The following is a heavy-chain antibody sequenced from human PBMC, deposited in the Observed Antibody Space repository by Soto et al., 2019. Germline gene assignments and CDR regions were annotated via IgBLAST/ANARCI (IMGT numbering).Heavy chain of an antibody. CDR1: GRSFSGFY. Sequence: QVQLQQWGAGLLKPSETLTLTCAVSGRSFSGFYWSWIRQPPGKGLEWIGEINESGSTNDNPSLKDRITMSVDTSKKQFSLRLTSVTAADTAVYYCATSGRSGWYPRGWDYWGQGILATVSS. CDR2: INESGST. D-gene: IGHD6-19*01. V-gene: IGHV4-34*01. CDR3: ATSGRSGWYPRGWDY. J-gene: IGHJ4*02.